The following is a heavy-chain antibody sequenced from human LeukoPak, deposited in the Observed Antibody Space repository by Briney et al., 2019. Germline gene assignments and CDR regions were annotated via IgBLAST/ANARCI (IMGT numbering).Heavy chain of an antibody. J-gene: IGHJ5*02. D-gene: IGHD6-13*01. CDR1: GGTFSSYA. V-gene: IGHV1-69*06. CDR2: IIPIFGTA. CDR3: ARGGSSWYGLANKKKNWFDP. Sequence: SVKVSCKASGGTFSSYAISWVRQAPGQGLEWMGRIIPIFGTANYAQKFQGRVTITADKSTSTAYMELSSLRSEDTAVYYCARGGSSWYGLANKKKNWFDPWGQGTLVTVSS.